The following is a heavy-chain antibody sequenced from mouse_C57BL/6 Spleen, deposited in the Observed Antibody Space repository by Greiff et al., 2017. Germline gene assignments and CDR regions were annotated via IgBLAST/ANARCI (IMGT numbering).Heavy chain of an antibody. J-gene: IGHJ3*01. D-gene: IGHD1-1*01. Sequence: VQLQQSGPELVKPGASVKISCKASGYTFTDYYMNWVKQSHGKSLEWIGDINPNNGGTSYNQKFKGKATLTVDKSSSTAYMELRSLTSEDSAVYYCAGDYGSRYWGQGTLVTVSA. CDR2: INPNNGGT. V-gene: IGHV1-26*01. CDR3: AGDYGSRY. CDR1: GYTFTDYY.